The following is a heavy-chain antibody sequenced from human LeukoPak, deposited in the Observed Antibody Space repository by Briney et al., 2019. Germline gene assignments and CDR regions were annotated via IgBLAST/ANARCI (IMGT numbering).Heavy chain of an antibody. D-gene: IGHD1-26*01. J-gene: IGHJ4*02. V-gene: IGHV4-59*01. Sequence: SETLSLTCTVSGGSISSYYWSWIRQPPGKGLEWIGYIYYSGSTNYNPSLKSRVTISVDTSKNQFSLKLSSVTAADTAVYYCARVQYSGSYYPFGYWGQGTLVTVSS. CDR3: ARVQYSGSYYPFGY. CDR2: IYYSGST. CDR1: GGSISSYY.